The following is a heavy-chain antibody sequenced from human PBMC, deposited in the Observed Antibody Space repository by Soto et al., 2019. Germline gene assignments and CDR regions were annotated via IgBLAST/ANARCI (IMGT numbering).Heavy chain of an antibody. CDR2: MNPTTGST. CDR3: ARGRNVAGTVDA. CDR1: GYTFTSYD. D-gene: IGHD1-7*01. J-gene: IGHJ5*01. Sequence: QVQLVQSGAEVKKPGASVKVACKASGYTFTSYDIKWVRQATGQGLEWMGWMNPTTGSTGFAQKFQGRVTMISNTSMSAAYLDLSGVTSGDTAVYYCARGRNVAGTVDAWGHGTLVTVSS. V-gene: IGHV1-8*01.